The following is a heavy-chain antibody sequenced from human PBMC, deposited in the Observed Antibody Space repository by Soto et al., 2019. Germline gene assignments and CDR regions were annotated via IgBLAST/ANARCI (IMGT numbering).Heavy chain of an antibody. Sequence: SETLSLTCTVSGGSISSGDYYWSWIRQPPGKGLEWIGYIYYSGSTYYNPSLKSRVTISVDTSKNQFSLKLSSVTAADTAVYYCARERGESMELFDYWGQGTLVTVSS. V-gene: IGHV4-30-4*01. CDR3: ARERGESMELFDY. D-gene: IGHD3-10*01. J-gene: IGHJ4*02. CDR1: GGSISSGDYY. CDR2: IYYSGST.